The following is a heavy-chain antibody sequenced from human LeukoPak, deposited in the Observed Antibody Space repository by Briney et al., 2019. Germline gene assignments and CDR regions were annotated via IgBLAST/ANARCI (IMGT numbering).Heavy chain of an antibody. CDR2: ISGSGGST. Sequence: PGGSLRLSCAASGFTFSSYAMSWVRQAPGKGLEWVSAISGSGGSTYYADSVKGRFTISRDNSKNSLYLEMNSLRAEDTAVYYCMAESSSPWEGYWGQGTLVIVSS. V-gene: IGHV3-23*01. CDR1: GFTFSSYA. J-gene: IGHJ4*02. CDR3: MAESSSPWEGY. D-gene: IGHD6-6*01.